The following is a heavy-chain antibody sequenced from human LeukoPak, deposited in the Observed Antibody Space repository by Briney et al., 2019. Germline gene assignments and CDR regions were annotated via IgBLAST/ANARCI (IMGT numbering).Heavy chain of an antibody. J-gene: IGHJ3*02. CDR1: GDSISSITCY. V-gene: IGHV4-39*01. CDR3: ARRDIAFNAFDT. CDR2: FCSSGTT. D-gene: IGHD2-21*01. Sequence: SENLSLTCKVSGDSISSITCYWGWIRQSPGKGLEWIGSFCSSGTTYYNPSLKSRVTISIDTSKNQFSLKMISVTAADTAVYYCARRDIAFNAFDTWSQGTMVTVSP.